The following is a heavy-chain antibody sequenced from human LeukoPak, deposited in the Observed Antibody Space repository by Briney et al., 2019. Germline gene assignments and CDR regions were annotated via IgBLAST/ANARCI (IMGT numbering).Heavy chain of an antibody. D-gene: IGHD3-9*01. Sequence: GGSLRLSCTASGFTFGDYAMSWVRQAPGKGLEWVGFIRSKAYGGTTEYAASVKGRFTISRDDSKSIAYLQMNSLKTEDTAVYYCTTEDYDILTGYFFDYWGQGTLVTVSS. V-gene: IGHV3-49*04. CDR3: TTEDYDILTGYFFDY. CDR1: GFTFGDYA. J-gene: IGHJ4*02. CDR2: IRSKAYGGTT.